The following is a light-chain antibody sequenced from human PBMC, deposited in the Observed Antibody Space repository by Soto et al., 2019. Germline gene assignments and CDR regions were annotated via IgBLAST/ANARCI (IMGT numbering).Light chain of an antibody. CDR2: DAS. Sequence: EIVMTQSPATLSVSPGERATLSCRASQSLNSSYLAWYQQKPGQAPRLLIYDASNRATGIPARFSGSGSGTDFTLTISSLEPEDFAVYYCQQRSNWPITFGQGTRLEIK. CDR1: QSLNSSY. V-gene: IGKV3D-20*02. J-gene: IGKJ5*01. CDR3: QQRSNWPIT.